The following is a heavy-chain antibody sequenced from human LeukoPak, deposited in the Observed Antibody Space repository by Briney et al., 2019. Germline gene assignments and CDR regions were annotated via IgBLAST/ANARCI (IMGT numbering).Heavy chain of an antibody. CDR1: GYIFTSRG. J-gene: IGHJ6*02. Sequence: ASVKVSCKACGYIFTSRGITWVRQAPGQGLEWMGWISAYNGNTNYAQNVQGRVTVTRDTSTSTAYMELRSLRSDDTAVYFCARDLPGAAVEGTTRGMDVWGQGTTVTVSS. CDR2: ISAYNGNT. V-gene: IGHV1-18*01. D-gene: IGHD6-19*01. CDR3: ARDLPGAAVEGTTRGMDV.